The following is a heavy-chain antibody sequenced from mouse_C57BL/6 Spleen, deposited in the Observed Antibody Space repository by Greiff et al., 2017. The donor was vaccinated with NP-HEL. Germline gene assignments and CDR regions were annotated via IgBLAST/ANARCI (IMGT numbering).Heavy chain of an antibody. Sequence: QVQLKQSGAELVKPGASVKMSCKASGYTFTTYPIEWMKQNHGKSLEWIGNFHPYNDDTKYNEKFKGKATLTVEKSSSTVYLELSRLTSDDSAVYYCARAYYRNYGGYAWFAYWGQGTLVTVSA. J-gene: IGHJ3*01. D-gene: IGHD2-5*01. CDR2: FHPYNDDT. CDR1: GYTFTTYP. V-gene: IGHV1-47*01. CDR3: ARAYYRNYGGYAWFAY.